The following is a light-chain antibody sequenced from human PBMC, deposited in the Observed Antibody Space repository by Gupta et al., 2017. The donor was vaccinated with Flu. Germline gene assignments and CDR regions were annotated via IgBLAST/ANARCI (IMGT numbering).Light chain of an antibody. J-gene: IGLJ3*02. V-gene: IGLV4-69*01. Sequence: VKLTCTGSSGHSRCDIAWHQQQPEKGPRYLMKRSSDGSHSKGDGSPDRFSGASSGAERYRAISSVQAEDEDDYDWETWGNRWVFGGGTKLTGL. CDR1: SGHSRCD. CDR2: RSSDGSH. CDR3: ETWGNRWV.